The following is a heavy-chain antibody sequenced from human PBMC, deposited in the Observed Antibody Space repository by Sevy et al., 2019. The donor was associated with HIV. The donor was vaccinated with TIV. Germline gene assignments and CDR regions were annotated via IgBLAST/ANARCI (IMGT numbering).Heavy chain of an antibody. Sequence: SETLSLTCTVSGGSISSYYWSWIRQPPGKGLEWIGYIYYSGSTNYNPSLKSRVTISVDTSKNQFSLKLSSVTAADTAVYYCARGSVVRGVAIYWGQGTLVTVSS. J-gene: IGHJ4*02. CDR2: IYYSGST. D-gene: IGHD3-10*01. CDR1: GGSISSYY. CDR3: ARGSVVRGVAIY. V-gene: IGHV4-59*01.